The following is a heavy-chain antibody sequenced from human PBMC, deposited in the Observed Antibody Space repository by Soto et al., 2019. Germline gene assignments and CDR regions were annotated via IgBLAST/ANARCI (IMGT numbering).Heavy chain of an antibody. V-gene: IGHV4-61*01. J-gene: IGHJ6*02. CDR1: GGAVSSTNHH. CDR3: GRGYCSSSTCYGRNYYGMYF. Sequence: QVQLQESGPGLVKPSETLSLTCSVSGGAVSSTNHHWSWVRQPPGKGLEWIGCISYSGTSNYNPSLKSRVTIAMDASKIQYSLRLDAVTASDTAVYSCGRGYCSSSTCYGRNYYGMYFWGRESTVAVCS. CDR2: ISYSGTS. D-gene: IGHD2-2*01.